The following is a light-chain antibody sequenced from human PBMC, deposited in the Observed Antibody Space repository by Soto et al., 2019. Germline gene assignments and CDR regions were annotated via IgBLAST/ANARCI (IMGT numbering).Light chain of an antibody. V-gene: IGKV1-9*01. CDR3: QQYSDSPGA. CDR2: AVF. Sequence: DLQLTQSPSFLSASVGDRVKITCRASQDISNFLAWFQQKPGRAPKLLIYAVFTLQSGVPSRFSGSGSGAEFTLTISSLQPEDFATYYCQQYSDSPGAFGQGTKVDIK. CDR1: QDISNF. J-gene: IGKJ1*01.